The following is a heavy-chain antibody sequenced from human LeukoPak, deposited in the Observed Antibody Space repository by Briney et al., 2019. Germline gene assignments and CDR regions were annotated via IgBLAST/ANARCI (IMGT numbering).Heavy chain of an antibody. J-gene: IGHJ5*02. D-gene: IGHD3-3*01. V-gene: IGHV3-23*01. CDR1: GFIFSSYA. CDR2: ISGSGGST. Sequence: GGSLRLSCAASGFIFSSYAMSWVRQAPGKGLDWVSGISGSGGSTYYADSVKGRFTISRDNSKNTLFLQMNSLRAEDTAVYYCAKADYDFWSGSWSFDPRGQGTLVTVSS. CDR3: AKADYDFWSGSWSFDP.